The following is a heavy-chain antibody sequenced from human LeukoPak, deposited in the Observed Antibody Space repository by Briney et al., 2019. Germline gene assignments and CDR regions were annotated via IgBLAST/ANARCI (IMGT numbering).Heavy chain of an antibody. D-gene: IGHD2-2*01. Sequence: PSETLSLTCAVYGGSFSGYYWSWIRQPPGKGLEWIGYIYYSGSTNYNPSLKSRVTISVDTSKNQFSLKLSSVTAADTAVYYCARDRGSTSWHDPYYYYYGMDVWGQGTTVTVSS. CDR2: IYYSGST. V-gene: IGHV4-59*01. CDR1: GGSFSGYY. J-gene: IGHJ6*02. CDR3: ARDRGSTSWHDPYYYYYGMDV.